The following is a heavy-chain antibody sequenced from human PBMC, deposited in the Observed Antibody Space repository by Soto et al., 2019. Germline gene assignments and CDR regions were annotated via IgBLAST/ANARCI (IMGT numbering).Heavy chain of an antibody. Sequence: TLSLPCTVSGGSISSGGYYWSLIRQHPGKGLELIGYIYYRGSTYYNPSLKSRVTISVDTSKNQFSLKLSSVTAADTAVYYCARKRGYSYGFDYWGQGTLVTVSS. CDR3: ARKRGYSYGFDY. CDR1: GGSISSGGYY. V-gene: IGHV4-31*03. D-gene: IGHD5-18*01. CDR2: IYYRGST. J-gene: IGHJ4*02.